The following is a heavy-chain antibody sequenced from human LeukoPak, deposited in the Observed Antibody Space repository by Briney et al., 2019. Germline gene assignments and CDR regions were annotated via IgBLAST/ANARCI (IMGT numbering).Heavy chain of an antibody. D-gene: IGHD3-16*01. V-gene: IGHV1-24*01. J-gene: IGHJ4*02. CDR3: ATDESGDSVGGVFVFDY. CDR1: GYTLTELS. CDR2: FDPEDGET. Sequence: EASVKVSCKVSGYTLTELSMHWVRQAPGKGLEWMGGFDPEDGETIYAQKFQGRVTMTEDTSTDTAYMELSSLRSEDTAVYYCATDESGDSVGGVFVFDYWGQGTLVTVSS.